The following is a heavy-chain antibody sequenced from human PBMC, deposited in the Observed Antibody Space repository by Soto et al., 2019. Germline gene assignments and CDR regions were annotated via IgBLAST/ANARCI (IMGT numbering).Heavy chain of an antibody. V-gene: IGHV4-31*01. Sequence: QVQLEQSGPGLVKPSQTLSLTCNISGGSISSVNHYWSWIRQSPREVLEWIGYIFDSGTTHYNPSFKGLVTILGDTSQSQFSLTIHSVTVADSAVYYCAREVSGTGAFDYWGRGTLVTVSS. CDR3: AREVSGTGAFDY. J-gene: IGHJ4*02. CDR2: IFDSGTT. CDR1: GGSISSVNHY. D-gene: IGHD2-8*02.